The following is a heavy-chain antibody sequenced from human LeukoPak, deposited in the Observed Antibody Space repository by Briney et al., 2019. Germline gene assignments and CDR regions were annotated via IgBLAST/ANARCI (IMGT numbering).Heavy chain of an antibody. CDR2: IYTGGIT. Sequence: GGSLRLSCAASGFTVSSTYMNWVRQAPGKGLEWVSVIYTGGITYYADSVKGRFTISRDTSKNTLYLQMNSLRAEDTAVYYCARDAVDEGDNYYYGMDVWGQGTTVTVSS. D-gene: IGHD5-24*01. V-gene: IGHV3-53*01. CDR3: ARDAVDEGDNYYYGMDV. CDR1: GFTVSSTY. J-gene: IGHJ6*02.